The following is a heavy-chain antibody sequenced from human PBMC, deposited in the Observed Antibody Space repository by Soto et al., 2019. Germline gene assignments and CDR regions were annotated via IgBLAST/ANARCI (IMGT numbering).Heavy chain of an antibody. J-gene: IGHJ4*02. CDR3: ARGNTYYYDSSGYH. V-gene: IGHV1-8*01. D-gene: IGHD3-22*01. CDR1: GYTFTSYD. Sequence: QVQLVQSGAEVKKPGASVKVSCKASGYTFTSYDINWVRQATGQGLEWMGWMNPNSGNTGYAQKCQGRVTMTRNTSICTAYMELSSLRSEDTAVYYCARGNTYYYDSSGYHWGQGTLVTVSS. CDR2: MNPNSGNT.